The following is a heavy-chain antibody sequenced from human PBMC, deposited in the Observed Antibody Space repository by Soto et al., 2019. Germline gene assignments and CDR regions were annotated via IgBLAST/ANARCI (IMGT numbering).Heavy chain of an antibody. V-gene: IGHV3-7*01. D-gene: IGHD3-3*01. CDR3: VRSYHYYDFWGGGSRGGYFYGMDV. CDR2: IKGDGSEK. Sequence: EVQLVESGGGLVQPGGSLRLSCTASTFTFSAYWITWVRQAPGKGLEWVANIKGDGSEKYYVDSVKGRFTISRDNAKDSLYLQMNSLRAEDTAVYYCVRSYHYYDFWGGGSRGGYFYGMDVWGQGTTVTVSS. CDR1: TFTFSAYW. J-gene: IGHJ6*02.